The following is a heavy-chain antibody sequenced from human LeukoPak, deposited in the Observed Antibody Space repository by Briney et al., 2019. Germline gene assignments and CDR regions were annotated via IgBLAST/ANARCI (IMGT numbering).Heavy chain of an antibody. CDR1: GFTFSSYG. D-gene: IGHD1-26*01. Sequence: GRSLRLSYAASGFTFSSYGMHWVRQAPGKGLEWVAVISYDGSDKYYVDSVKGRFTISRDNSKNTLYLQMNSLKAEDAAVYYCARVLSGSYDNYFDYWGQGTLVTVSS. V-gene: IGHV3-30*03. CDR3: ARVLSGSYDNYFDY. CDR2: ISYDGSDK. J-gene: IGHJ4*02.